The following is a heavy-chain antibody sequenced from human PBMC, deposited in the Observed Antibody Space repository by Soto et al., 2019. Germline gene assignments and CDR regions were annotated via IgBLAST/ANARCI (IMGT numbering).Heavy chain of an antibody. J-gene: IGHJ4*02. CDR2: IIPIFGTA. D-gene: IGHD2-8*01. V-gene: IGHV1-69*13. Sequence: SVKVSCKASGGTFSSYAISWVRQAPGQGLEWMGGIIPIFGTANCAQKFQGRVTITADESTSTAYMELSSLRSEDTAVYYCARDLGYCTNGVCHNNYYFDYWGQGTLVTVSS. CDR3: ARDLGYCTNGVCHNNYYFDY. CDR1: GGTFSSYA.